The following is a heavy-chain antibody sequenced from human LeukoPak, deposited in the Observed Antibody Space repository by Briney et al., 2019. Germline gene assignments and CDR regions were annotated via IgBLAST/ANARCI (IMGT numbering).Heavy chain of an antibody. CDR1: GLDFSVYY. Sequence: GGSLRLSCAASGLDFSVYYMTWIRQAPGSGLEWLSHISKSGTNVYYADSVKGRFTISRDSAKNSLYLHMNSLRAEDTAVYYCAAGVALDYWGQGALVTVSS. V-gene: IGHV3-11*04. CDR2: ISKSGTNV. D-gene: IGHD3-3*01. J-gene: IGHJ4*02. CDR3: AAGVALDY.